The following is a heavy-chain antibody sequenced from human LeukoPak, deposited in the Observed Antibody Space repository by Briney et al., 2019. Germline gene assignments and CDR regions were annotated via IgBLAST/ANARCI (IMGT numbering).Heavy chain of an antibody. CDR2: INAGNGNT. CDR3: ARGRGSSGYESFDY. V-gene: IGHV1-3*01. J-gene: IGHJ4*02. Sequence: GASVKVSCKASGYTFTSYAMHWVRQAPGQRLEWMGWINAGNGNTKYSQKFQGRVTITRDTSASTAYMELSSLRSEDTAVYYCARGRGSSGYESFDYWGQGNLVTVSS. CDR1: GYTFTSYA. D-gene: IGHD5-12*01.